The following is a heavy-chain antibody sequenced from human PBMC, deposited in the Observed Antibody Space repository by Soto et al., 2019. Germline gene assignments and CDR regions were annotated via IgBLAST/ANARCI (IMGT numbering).Heavy chain of an antibody. D-gene: IGHD4-4*01. CDR2: ISSSSSTI. CDR1: GFTFSSYS. V-gene: IGHV3-48*02. J-gene: IGHJ2*01. Sequence: GGSLRLSCSASGFTFSSYSMNWVRQAPGKGLEWVSYISSSSSTIYYADSVKGRFTISRDNAKNSLYLQMNSLRDEDTAVYYCARDAGNYAIWYFDLWGRGTLVTVSS. CDR3: ARDAGNYAIWYFDL.